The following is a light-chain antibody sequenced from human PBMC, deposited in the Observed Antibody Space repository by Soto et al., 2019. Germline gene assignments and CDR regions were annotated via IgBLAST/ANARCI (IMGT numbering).Light chain of an antibody. Sequence: IGLTQSPGTLSLSTGERATLSCRASQSISRSLAWYQQKPGQAPRLLIYGASSRVTCIPSRFRGSGSGTDFTLTISTLEPQAFAVYFSHQYVTSPPYTFGQETKLEIK. CDR2: GAS. J-gene: IGKJ2*01. CDR3: HQYVTSPPYT. CDR1: QSISRS. V-gene: IGKV3-20*01.